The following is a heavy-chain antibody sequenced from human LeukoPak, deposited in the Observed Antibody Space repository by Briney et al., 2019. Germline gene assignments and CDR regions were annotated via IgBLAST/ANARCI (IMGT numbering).Heavy chain of an antibody. CDR2: INHSGST. CDR1: GGSFSGYY. J-gene: IGHJ4*02. CDR3: ARRGRLKVMVYARPLYSNYEYYFDY. V-gene: IGHV4-34*01. Sequence: SETLSLTCAVYGGSFSGYYWSWIRQPPGKGLEWIGEINHSGSTNYNPSLTSRVTISVDTSKNQFSLKLSSVTAADTAVYYCARRGRLKVMVYARPLYSNYEYYFDYWGQGTLVTVSS. D-gene: IGHD2-8*01.